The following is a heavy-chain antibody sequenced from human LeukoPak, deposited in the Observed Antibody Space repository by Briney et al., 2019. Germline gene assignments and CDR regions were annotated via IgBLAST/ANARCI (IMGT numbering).Heavy chain of an antibody. D-gene: IGHD5-12*01. CDR1: GFPLSSYA. CDR2: TSSSDAGT. J-gene: IGHJ6*03. V-gene: IGHV3-23*01. Sequence: GGSLRLSCAVSGFPLSSYAMSWVRQAPGKGLEWVSATSSSDAGTYYADSVRGRFTISRDNSKNTLYLQMNSLRAEDTAVYYCAKDTPWRDSGYDFLRRNKNYYMDVWGKGTTVTISS. CDR3: AKDTPWRDSGYDFLRRNKNYYMDV.